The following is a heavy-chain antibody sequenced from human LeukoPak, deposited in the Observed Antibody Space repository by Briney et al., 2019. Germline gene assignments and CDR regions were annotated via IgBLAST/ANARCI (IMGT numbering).Heavy chain of an antibody. CDR3: ARRGGSNTSPFDY. D-gene: IGHD3-16*01. V-gene: IGHV4-59*08. CDR2: FYYSGST. J-gene: IGHJ4*02. CDR1: GGSITSYF. Sequence: PSETLSLTCIVSGGSITSYFWSWIRQPPGNGLEWIGYFYYSGSTNYNPSLKSRVTISVDTSKNQFSLKLTSVTAADTAVYYCARRGGSNTSPFDYWGQGTLVTVSS.